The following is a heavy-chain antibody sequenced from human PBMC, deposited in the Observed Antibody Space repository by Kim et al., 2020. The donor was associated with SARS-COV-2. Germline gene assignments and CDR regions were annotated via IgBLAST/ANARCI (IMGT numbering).Heavy chain of an antibody. D-gene: IGHD3-22*01. CDR1: GGSISSYY. V-gene: IGHV4-59*08. CDR2: IYYSGST. J-gene: IGHJ3*02. Sequence: SETLSLTCTVSGGSISSYYWSWIRQPPGKGLEWIGYIYYSGSTNYNPSLKSRVTISVDTSKNQFSLKLSSVTAADTAVYYCARVGLYYYDSSGYQPPLKGGWAFEIWGEGTMVTVAS. CDR3: ARVGLYYYDSSGYQPPLKGGWAFEI.